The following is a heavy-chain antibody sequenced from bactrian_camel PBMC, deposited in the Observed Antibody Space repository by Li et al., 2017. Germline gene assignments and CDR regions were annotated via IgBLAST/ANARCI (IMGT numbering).Heavy chain of an antibody. CDR2: LDSDGTT. CDR1: GDTTNRYW. CDR3: AARGLGADCSGPRRSSAEYVY. V-gene: IGHV3S1*01. D-gene: IGHD3*01. J-gene: IGHJ4*01. Sequence: HVQLVESGGGSVQPGGSLRLSRTASGDTTNRYWCMTWFRQAPGKEREGVAALDSDGTTLYADSVKGRFTISQGNAENTLYLQMNSLKSEDTAMYFCAARGLGADCSGPRRSSAEYVYWGQGTQVTVS.